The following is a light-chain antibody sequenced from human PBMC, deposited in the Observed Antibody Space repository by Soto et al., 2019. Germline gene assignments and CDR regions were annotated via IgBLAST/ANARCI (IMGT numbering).Light chain of an antibody. CDR1: SSDVGCYNY. CDR2: EVS. J-gene: IGLJ3*02. V-gene: IGLV2-14*01. CDR3: SSYTSSSTRV. Sequence: QSALTHPASVSGSPGQSITISCTGTSSDVGCYNYVSWYQQHPGKAPKLMIYEVSNRPSGVSNRFSGSQSGNTASLTISGLQAEDEADYYCSSYTSSSTRVFGGGTKLTVL.